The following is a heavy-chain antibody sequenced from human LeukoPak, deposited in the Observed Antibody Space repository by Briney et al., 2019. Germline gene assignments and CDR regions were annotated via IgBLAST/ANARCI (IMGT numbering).Heavy chain of an antibody. CDR3: AREHKIQKALEGQWLFHYYYYYMDV. V-gene: IGHV4-38-2*02. CDR2: SYHSGST. D-gene: IGHD6-19*01. J-gene: IGHJ6*03. Sequence: KPSETLSLTCTVSGYSISSGYYWGWIRPPPGKGLEGIGGSYHSGSTYYSPSLKSRVTISVDTSKNPFSLKLSSVTAADTAVYYCAREHKIQKALEGQWLFHYYYYYMDVWGKGTTVTVSS. CDR1: GYSISSGYY.